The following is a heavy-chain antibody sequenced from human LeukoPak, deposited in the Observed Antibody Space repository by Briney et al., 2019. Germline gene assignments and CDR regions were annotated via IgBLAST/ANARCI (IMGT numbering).Heavy chain of an antibody. CDR2: ISGDGGST. Sequence: GGSLRLSCAASEFTFDDYAMHWVRQAPGKGLEWVSLISGDGGSTYYADSVKGRFTISRDNSKNSLYLQMNSLTTEDTALYYCAKDRGGYSYAADYWGQETLVTVSS. V-gene: IGHV3-43*02. CDR3: AKDRGGYSYAADY. J-gene: IGHJ4*02. CDR1: EFTFDDYA. D-gene: IGHD5-18*01.